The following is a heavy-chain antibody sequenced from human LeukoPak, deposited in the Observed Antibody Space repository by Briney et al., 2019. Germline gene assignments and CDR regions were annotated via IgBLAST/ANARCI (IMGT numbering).Heavy chain of an antibody. J-gene: IGHJ3*02. Sequence: GGSLRLSCAVSGFTFSSYAMSWVRQAPGRGLEWVSGISASGGSTYYADSVKGRFTIFRDNSKNTLNLQMNSLRAEDTAVYYCAKDPNGDYVGAFDMRGQRTLSTVSS. CDR3: AKDPNGDYVGAFDM. CDR2: ISASGGST. D-gene: IGHD4-17*01. CDR1: GFTFSSYA. V-gene: IGHV3-23*01.